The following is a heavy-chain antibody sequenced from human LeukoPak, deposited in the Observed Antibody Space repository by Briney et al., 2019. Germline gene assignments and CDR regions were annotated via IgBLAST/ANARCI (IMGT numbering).Heavy chain of an antibody. CDR2: ISSSSSYI. D-gene: IGHD5-24*01. V-gene: IGHV3-21*01. Sequence: PGGSLRLSCAASGFTFSSYSMNWVRQAPGKGLEWVSSISSSSSYIYYADSVKGRFTISRDNAKNSLYLQMNSLRAEDTAVYYCARDLLIFRDGYNWGSDYWGQGTLVTVSS. CDR3: ARDLLIFRDGYNWGSDY. J-gene: IGHJ4*02. CDR1: GFTFSSYS.